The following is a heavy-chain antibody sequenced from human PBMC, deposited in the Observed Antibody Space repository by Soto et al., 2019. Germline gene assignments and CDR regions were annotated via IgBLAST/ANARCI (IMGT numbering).Heavy chain of an antibody. CDR2: IYYFGSA. V-gene: IGHV4-59*01. D-gene: IGHD3-16*01. CDR1: GASITNYH. CDR3: GAAGPAEYVSPYDYMDV. Sequence: QVRLQESGPGLVKPSETLSLTCTVSGASITNYHWSWIRQPPGKGLEWIGYIYYFGSANYNPSLRSRVTISVDTSQSQVSLTLNSVTAADTGVYYCGAAGPAEYVSPYDYMDVWGRGTTVTVSS. J-gene: IGHJ6*03.